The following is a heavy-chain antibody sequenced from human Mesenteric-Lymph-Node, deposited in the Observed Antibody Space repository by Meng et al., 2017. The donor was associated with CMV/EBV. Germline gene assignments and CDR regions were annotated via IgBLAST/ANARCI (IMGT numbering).Heavy chain of an antibody. J-gene: IGHJ5*02. CDR1: GYTFTSYG. Sequence: ASVKVSCKASGYTFTSYGISWVRQAPGQGLEWMGWISAYNGNTNYAQKLQGRVTMTTDTSTSTAYMELRSLRSDDTAVYYCARDSALKRHRNRHHNWFDPWGQGTLVTVSS. D-gene: IGHD3-10*01. CDR2: ISAYNGNT. CDR3: ARDSALKRHRNRHHNWFDP. V-gene: IGHV1-18*01.